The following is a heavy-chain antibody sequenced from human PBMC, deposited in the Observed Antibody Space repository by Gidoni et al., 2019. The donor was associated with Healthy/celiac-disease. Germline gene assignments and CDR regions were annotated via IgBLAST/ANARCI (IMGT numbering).Heavy chain of an antibody. V-gene: IGHV3-20*04. CDR2: INWNGGST. J-gene: IGHJ4*02. D-gene: IGHD6-19*01. CDR1: GCTFDDYG. Sequence: EVQLVESGGGVVRPGGSLRLSCEAAGCTFDDYGMSWVRQAPGKGLVWGSGINWNGGSTGYADSVKGRFTISRDNAKNSLYLQMNSLRAEDTALYYCARLNSSGWYVDYWGQGTLVTVSS. CDR3: ARLNSSGWYVDY.